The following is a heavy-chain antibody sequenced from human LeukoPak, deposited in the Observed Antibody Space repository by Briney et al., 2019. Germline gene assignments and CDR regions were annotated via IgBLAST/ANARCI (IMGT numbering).Heavy chain of an antibody. D-gene: IGHD4-23*01. CDR2: ISYDGSNK. CDR1: GFTFSSYG. J-gene: IGHJ4*02. Sequence: GGSLRLSCAASGFTFSSYGMHWVRQAPGKGLEWVAVISYDGSNKYYADSVKGRFTISRDNAKNSLYLQMNSLRAEDTAVYYCARPNYGGNSVFDYWGQGTLVTVSS. V-gene: IGHV3-30*03. CDR3: ARPNYGGNSVFDY.